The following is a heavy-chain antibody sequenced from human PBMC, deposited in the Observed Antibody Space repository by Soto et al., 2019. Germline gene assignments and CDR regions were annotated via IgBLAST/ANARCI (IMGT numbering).Heavy chain of an antibody. V-gene: IGHV3-7*04. CDR1: GFTFNSYW. CDR2: IKQDGSEE. D-gene: IGHD3-16*01. J-gene: IGHJ5*02. CDR3: ARGGGLDP. Sequence: EVQLVESGGGLVQPGGSLRLSCAASGFTFNSYWMTWVRQAPGKGLEWVANIKQDGSEEYYVDSVKGRFTISRDNAKNSLYLQTNSLRSEDTAVYYCARGGGLDPWGQGTLVTVYS.